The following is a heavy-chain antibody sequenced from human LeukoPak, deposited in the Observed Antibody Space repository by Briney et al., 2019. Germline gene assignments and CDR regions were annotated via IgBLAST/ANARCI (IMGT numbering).Heavy chain of an antibody. J-gene: IGHJ4*02. CDR3: ARDGHSDTSRALDY. V-gene: IGHV4-4*07. CDR2: IYTSGST. CDR1: GGSISTYY. D-gene: IGHD5-12*01. Sequence: SETLSLTCTVSGGSISTYYWSWLRQPAGKGLEWIGRIYTSGSTNYNLSLKSRVTMSVDTSKNHFSLNLNSVTAADTAVYYCARDGHSDTSRALDYWGQGTLVTVSS.